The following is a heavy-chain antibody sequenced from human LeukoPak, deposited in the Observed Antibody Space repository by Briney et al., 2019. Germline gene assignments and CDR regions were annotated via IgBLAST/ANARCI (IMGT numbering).Heavy chain of an antibody. J-gene: IGHJ4*02. CDR3: ARNGAAAGTSLDY. Sequence: ASVKVSCKASGGTFSSYAISWVRQAPGQGLEWMGIINPSGGSTSYAQKFQGRVTMTRDTSTSTVYMELSSLRSEDTAVYYCARNGAAAGTSLDYWGQGTLVTVSS. CDR2: INPSGGST. V-gene: IGHV1-46*01. D-gene: IGHD6-13*01. CDR1: GGTFSSYA.